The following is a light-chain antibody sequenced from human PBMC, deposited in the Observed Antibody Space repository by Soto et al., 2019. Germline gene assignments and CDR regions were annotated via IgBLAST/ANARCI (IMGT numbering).Light chain of an antibody. Sequence: EIWLTQYPGTLSLSPGERATLSCGGSQSVSSSYLDWYQQKPGKAPRLLIYVASSRATGIPERLSGSGSGTDFTLTISRLQPEDFAVYYCQQYGSSPLTFGGGTKVDIK. CDR2: VAS. CDR1: QSVSSSY. V-gene: IGKV3-20*01. J-gene: IGKJ4*01. CDR3: QQYGSSPLT.